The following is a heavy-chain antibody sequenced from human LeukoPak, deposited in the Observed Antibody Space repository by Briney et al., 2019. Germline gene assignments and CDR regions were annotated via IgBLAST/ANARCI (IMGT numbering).Heavy chain of an antibody. CDR3: ARASLRVLEWLREYYFDY. D-gene: IGHD3-3*01. V-gene: IGHV4-34*01. CDR1: GGSFSGYY. CDR2: INHSGST. Sequence: SETLSLTCAVYGGSFSGYYWSWIRQPPGKGLEWIGEINHSGSTNYNPSLKSRVTISVDTSKNQFSLKLSSVTAADTAVYYCARASLRVLEWLREYYFDYWGQGTLVTVSS. J-gene: IGHJ4*02.